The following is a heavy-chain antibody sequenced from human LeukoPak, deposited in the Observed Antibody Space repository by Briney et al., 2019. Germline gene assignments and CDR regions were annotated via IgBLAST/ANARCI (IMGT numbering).Heavy chain of an antibody. Sequence: GGSLRLSCAASGFTFSSYWMTWVRQAPGKGLEWVSLISWDGGSTYYADSVKGRFTISRDNSKNSLYLQMNSLRTEDTALYYCAKDMQQQRWAFDIWGQGTMVTVSS. CDR1: GFTFSSYW. J-gene: IGHJ3*02. CDR3: AKDMQQQRWAFDI. CDR2: ISWDGGST. D-gene: IGHD6-13*01. V-gene: IGHV3-43*01.